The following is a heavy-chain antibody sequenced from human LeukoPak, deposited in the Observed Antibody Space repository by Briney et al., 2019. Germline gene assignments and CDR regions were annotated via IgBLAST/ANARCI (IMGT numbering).Heavy chain of an antibody. CDR2: INNSGST. D-gene: IGHD2-2*01. Sequence: SETLSLTCAVYGGSFSGYYWSWIRQPPGKGLEWIGEINNSGSTNYYPSLKSRVTISVDTSKNQFSLKLSSVTAADTAVYYCARIADCSSTSCYRGYVDYWGQGTLVTVSS. CDR3: ARIADCSSTSCYRGYVDY. V-gene: IGHV4-34*01. CDR1: GGSFSGYY. J-gene: IGHJ4*02.